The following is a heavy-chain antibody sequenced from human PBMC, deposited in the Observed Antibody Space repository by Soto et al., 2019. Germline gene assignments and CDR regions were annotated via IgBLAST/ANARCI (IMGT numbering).Heavy chain of an antibody. Sequence: QVQLVQSGAEVKKPGSSVKVSCKASGGTFTNYAINWVRQAPGHGLEWMGAIIPLFATTHYAQKFQGRVMITADKSTSTAYMDLSSLRSEDTAVYYCARGVPYYYNSSGYPLNYWGQGALVTVSS. J-gene: IGHJ4*02. CDR3: ARGVPYYYNSSGYPLNY. CDR2: IIPLFATT. D-gene: IGHD3-22*01. CDR1: GGTFTNYA. V-gene: IGHV1-69*06.